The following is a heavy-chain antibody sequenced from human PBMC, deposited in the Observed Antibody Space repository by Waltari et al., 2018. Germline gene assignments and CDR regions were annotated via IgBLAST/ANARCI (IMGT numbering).Heavy chain of an antibody. CDR2: ISSSSSTI. J-gene: IGHJ6*02. D-gene: IGHD3-3*01. CDR1: GFTFRSYS. Sequence: EVQLVESGGGLVQPGGSLRLSCAASGFTFRSYSMNWVRQAPGKGLEWVSYISSSSSTIYYADSVKGRFTISRDNAKNSLYLQMNSLKAEDTAVYYCARDRFSYDFWSGYYYYYYYGMDVWGQGTTVTVSS. V-gene: IGHV3-48*01. CDR3: ARDRFSYDFWSGYYYYYYYGMDV.